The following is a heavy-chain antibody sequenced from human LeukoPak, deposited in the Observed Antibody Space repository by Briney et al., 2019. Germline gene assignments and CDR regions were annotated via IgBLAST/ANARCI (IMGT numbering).Heavy chain of an antibody. V-gene: IGHV3-30*04. D-gene: IGHD3-22*01. CDR2: ISYDGSNK. CDR1: GFTFSSYA. Sequence: GGSLRLSCAASGFTFSSYAMHWVRQAPGKGLEWVAVISYDGSNKYYADSVKGRFTISRDNSKNTLYLQMNSLRAEDTAVYYCARDNYDSSGYQWGQGTLVTVSS. CDR3: ARDNYDSSGYQ. J-gene: IGHJ4*02.